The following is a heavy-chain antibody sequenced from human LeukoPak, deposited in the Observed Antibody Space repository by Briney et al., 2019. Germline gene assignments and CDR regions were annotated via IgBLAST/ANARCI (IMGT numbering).Heavy chain of an antibody. V-gene: IGHV3-23*01. CDR2: ISGSGGSA. Sequence: GSLRLSCADSGFTFSSYAMSWVRQAPGKGLEWVSAISGSGGSAYYADSVKGRFTISRDNSKNTLYLQMNSLRAEDTAVYYCAKLGTSSGWYSYFDYWGQGTLVTVSS. CDR1: GFTFSSYA. D-gene: IGHD6-19*01. CDR3: AKLGTSSGWYSYFDY. J-gene: IGHJ4*02.